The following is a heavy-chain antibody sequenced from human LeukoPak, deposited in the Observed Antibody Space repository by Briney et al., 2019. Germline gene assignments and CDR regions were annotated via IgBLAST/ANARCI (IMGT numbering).Heavy chain of an antibody. CDR1: GFTFSRYW. V-gene: IGHV3-7*03. D-gene: IGHD6-13*01. J-gene: IGHJ4*02. Sequence: GGSLRLSCAASGFTFSRYWMSWVRQAPGKGLEWVANINQDGSEKYSVDSVKGRFTIPRDNAKNSLCLQMNSLTAEDTAVYYCTRGSRQLGLWGQGTLVTVSS. CDR3: TRGSRQLGL. CDR2: INQDGSEK.